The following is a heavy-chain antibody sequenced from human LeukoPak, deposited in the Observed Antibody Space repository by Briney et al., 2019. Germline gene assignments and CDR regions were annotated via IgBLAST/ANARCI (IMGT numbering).Heavy chain of an antibody. D-gene: IGHD1-1*01. V-gene: IGHV4-59*08. CDR3: ARHERGAENLDY. Sequence: PSETLSLTCTVSGGSISNYYWSCIRQPPGKGLECIGYVSYSGRTNHNPSLKSRVTISADTSKNQFSLKLTSVTAADTAVYYCARHERGAENLDYWGQGTLVTVSS. CDR1: GGSISNYY. CDR2: VSYSGRT. J-gene: IGHJ4*02.